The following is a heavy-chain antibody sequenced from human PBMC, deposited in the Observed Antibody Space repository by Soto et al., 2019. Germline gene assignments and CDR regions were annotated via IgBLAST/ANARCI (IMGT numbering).Heavy chain of an antibody. CDR1: GYSFTNYW. Sequence: GESLKISCKGSGYSFTNYWIGWVRQMPGKGLEWMGIIHPGDSDTRYSPSFQGQVTISADKSISTAYLQWSSLKASDTAMYYGPKNMTPVVESDDAFDIGGQGTMVTVPS. CDR3: PKNMTPVVESDDAFDI. V-gene: IGHV5-51*01. J-gene: IGHJ3*02. CDR2: IHPGDSDT. D-gene: IGHD4-17*01.